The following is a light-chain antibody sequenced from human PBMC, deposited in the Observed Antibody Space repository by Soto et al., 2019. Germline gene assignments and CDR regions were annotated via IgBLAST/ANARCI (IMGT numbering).Light chain of an antibody. J-gene: IGKJ4*01. V-gene: IGKV3-11*01. CDR3: RQRYNWPLT. Sequence: TVLTHSPATLSLSPGERATLSCKASQSIGNSLGWFQQKPGQAPRLLIDDAFNRATGIPARFTGSGSGSDFTLPISSLEPEDFGVYYCRQRYNWPLTFGGGTKVDIK. CDR2: DAF. CDR1: QSIGNS.